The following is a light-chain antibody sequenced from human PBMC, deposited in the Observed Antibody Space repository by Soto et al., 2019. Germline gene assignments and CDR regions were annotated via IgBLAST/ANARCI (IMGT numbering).Light chain of an antibody. CDR3: QQRSDWRIT. J-gene: IGKJ2*01. Sequence: EIVLTQSPATLSLSPGDRATLSCRASQSIGRYLAWYQEKLGQAPRLLIYDASNRATGIPARFSGSGSGTDFTLTISSLEPEDFAVYYCQQRSDWRITFGQGTKLEIK. CDR2: DAS. CDR1: QSIGRY. V-gene: IGKV3-11*01.